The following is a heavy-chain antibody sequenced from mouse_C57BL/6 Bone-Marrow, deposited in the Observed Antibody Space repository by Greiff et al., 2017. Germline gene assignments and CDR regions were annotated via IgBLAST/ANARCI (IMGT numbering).Heavy chain of an antibody. Sequence: VQLKESGPELVKPGASVKIPCKASGYTFTDYKMDWVKQSHGQSLEWIGDINPNNGGTIYNQKFKGKATLTVDKSSSTAYMELRSLTSEDTAVYYCANLGNLSWFAYWGQGTLVTVSA. CDR2: INPNNGGT. CDR1: GYTFTDYK. D-gene: IGHD4-1*01. J-gene: IGHJ3*01. CDR3: ANLGNLSWFAY. V-gene: IGHV1-18*01.